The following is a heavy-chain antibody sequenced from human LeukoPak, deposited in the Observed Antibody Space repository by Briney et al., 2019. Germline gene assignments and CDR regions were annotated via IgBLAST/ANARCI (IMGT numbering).Heavy chain of an antibody. CDR3: AIRKYYDILTGYRKIPTSGFDP. CDR2: INHSGST. D-gene: IGHD3-9*01. V-gene: IGHV4-34*01. Sequence: SETLSLTCAVYGGSFSYYYWSWIRQPPGKTLEWIGEINHSGSTNYNPSLKSRVTISVDTSKNQFSLKPSSVTAADTAVYYCAIRKYYDILTGYRKIPTSGFDPWGQGTLVTVSS. J-gene: IGHJ5*02. CDR1: GGSFSYYY.